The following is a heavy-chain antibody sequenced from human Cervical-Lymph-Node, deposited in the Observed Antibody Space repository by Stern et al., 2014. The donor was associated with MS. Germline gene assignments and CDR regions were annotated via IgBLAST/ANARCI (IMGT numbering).Heavy chain of an antibody. CDR2: ISYDGSNK. D-gene: IGHD6-19*01. Sequence: VQLLESGGGVVQPGRSLRLSCAASGFTFSSYGMHWVRQAPGKGLEWGAVISYDGSNKYYADSVKGRFTISRDNSKNTLYLQMNSLRAEDTAVYYCAKGALAYSSGWYENYYYYYGMDVWGQGTTVTVSS. J-gene: IGHJ6*02. CDR1: GFTFSSYG. V-gene: IGHV3-30*18. CDR3: AKGALAYSSGWYENYYYYYGMDV.